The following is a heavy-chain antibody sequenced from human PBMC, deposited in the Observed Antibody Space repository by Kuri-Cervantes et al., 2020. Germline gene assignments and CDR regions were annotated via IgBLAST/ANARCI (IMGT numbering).Heavy chain of an antibody. CDR1: GFTFSSYA. D-gene: IGHD3-22*01. CDR3: ARELLPREPAGMDV. V-gene: IGHV3-30-3*01. Sequence: GESLKISCAASGFTFSSYAMHWVRQAPGKGLEWVAVISYDGSNKYYADSVKGRFTISRDNSKNTLYLQMNSLRAEDTAVYYCARELLPREPAGMDVWGQGTTVTSP. CDR2: ISYDGSNK. J-gene: IGHJ6*02.